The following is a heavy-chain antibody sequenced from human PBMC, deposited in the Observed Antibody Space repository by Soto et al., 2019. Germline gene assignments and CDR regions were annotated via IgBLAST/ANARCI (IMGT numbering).Heavy chain of an antibody. V-gene: IGHV3-7*01. CDR3: AAGSDYFDY. J-gene: IGHJ4*02. CDR2: LKQDGSEK. Sequence: EVQLVESGGGLVQPGGSLRLSCGASGFTFSGYWMSWVRQAPGKGLEWVANLKQDGSEKYYVDSVKGRFSISRDNAKNSLYLQMNSLRAEDTAVYYCAAGSDYFDYWGQGTLVTVSS. CDR1: GFTFSGYW.